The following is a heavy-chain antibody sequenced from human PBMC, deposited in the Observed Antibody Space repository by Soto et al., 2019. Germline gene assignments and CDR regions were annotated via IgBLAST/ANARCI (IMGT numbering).Heavy chain of an antibody. D-gene: IGHD2-15*01. CDR3: EHSPGGIYWTGCSCLTWFGT. V-gene: IGHV2-5*01. CDR2: IYWSDDK. Sequence: GSGPTLVNPKQNLTLAGTFSGFSLSTSGVGVGWIRQPPGKALEWLGLIYWSDDKRYSPPLESRLTITKDTSKNQVVLTMTNMDPVDTATYNCEHSPGGIYWTGCSCLTWFGTWGKGFLVTVS. CDR1: GFSLSTSGVG. J-gene: IGHJ5*02.